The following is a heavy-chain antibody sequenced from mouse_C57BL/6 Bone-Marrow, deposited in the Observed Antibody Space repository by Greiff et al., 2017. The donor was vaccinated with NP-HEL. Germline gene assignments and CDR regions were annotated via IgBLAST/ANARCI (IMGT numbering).Heavy chain of an antibody. D-gene: IGHD2-5*01. CDR2: IHPNSGST. CDR3: ARLYYSNYYAMDY. Sequence: VQLQQPGAELVKPGASVKLSCKASGYTFTSYWMHWVKQRPGQGLEWIGMIHPNSGSTNYNEKFKSKATLTVDKSSSTAYMQLSSLTSEDSAVYYCARLYYSNYYAMDYWGQGTSVTVSS. V-gene: IGHV1-64*01. J-gene: IGHJ4*01. CDR1: GYTFTSYW.